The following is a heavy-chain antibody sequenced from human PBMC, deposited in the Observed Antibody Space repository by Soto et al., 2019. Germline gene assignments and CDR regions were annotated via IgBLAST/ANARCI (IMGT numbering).Heavy chain of an antibody. CDR1: GYTFTDYD. CDR3: ARGFSSYSDH. CDR2: MNPNTANT. Sequence: ASVKVSCKASGYTFTDYDINWVRQAAGQRLEWMGWMNPNTANTAYAQKFEGRLTLTRDTSTATAYMDLSSLTSEDTAVYYCARGFSSYSDHWAQGTLVTVSS. D-gene: IGHD6-13*01. V-gene: IGHV1-8*02. J-gene: IGHJ4*02.